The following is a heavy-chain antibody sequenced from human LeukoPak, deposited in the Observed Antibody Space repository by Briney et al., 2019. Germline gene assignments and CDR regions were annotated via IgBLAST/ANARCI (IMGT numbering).Heavy chain of an antibody. D-gene: IGHD1-7*01. Sequence: SETLSLTCSVSGGPITRGGYYWSWIRHLPGKGLEWIGYIFSSGSTSYNPSLRSRVTVSFDTSKNQFLLNLSSVTAADTAIYYCAREAWAGTLSGWFDPWGQGTLVTVSS. CDR2: IFSSGST. J-gene: IGHJ5*02. CDR1: GGPITRGGYY. V-gene: IGHV4-31*03. CDR3: AREAWAGTLSGWFDP.